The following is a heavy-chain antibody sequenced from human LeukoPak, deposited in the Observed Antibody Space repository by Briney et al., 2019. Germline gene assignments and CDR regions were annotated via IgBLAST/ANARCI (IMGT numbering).Heavy chain of an antibody. CDR1: RFTFSYYS. CDR3: AKSWNYYDSSGDDALDI. D-gene: IGHD3-22*01. CDR2: ISGSGIST. V-gene: IGHV3-23*01. Sequence: GGSLRLSCAASRFTFSYYSMNWVRQAPGKGLEWVSGISGSGISTYYADSVKGRFTISRDNSKNTLYLQMNSLRVEDTAVYYCAKSWNYYDSSGDDALDIWGQGTMVTVSS. J-gene: IGHJ3*02.